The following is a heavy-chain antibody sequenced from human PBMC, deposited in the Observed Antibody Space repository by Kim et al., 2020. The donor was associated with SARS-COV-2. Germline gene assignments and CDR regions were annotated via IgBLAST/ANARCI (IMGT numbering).Heavy chain of an antibody. Sequence: SVKVSCKASGFTFTSSAVQWVRQARGQRLEWIGWIVVGSGNTNYAQKFQERVTITRDMSTSTAYMELSSLRSEDTAVYYCAAATQNYDILTGRFDYWGQGTLVTVSS. CDR3: AAATQNYDILTGRFDY. CDR1: GFTFTSSA. D-gene: IGHD3-9*01. V-gene: IGHV1-58*01. CDR2: IVVGSGNT. J-gene: IGHJ4*02.